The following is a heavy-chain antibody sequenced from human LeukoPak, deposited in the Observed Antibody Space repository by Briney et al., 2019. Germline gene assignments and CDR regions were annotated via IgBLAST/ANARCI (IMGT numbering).Heavy chain of an antibody. J-gene: IGHJ3*02. V-gene: IGHV3-23*01. CDR2: ISGSGGST. CDR1: GFTFSSYA. D-gene: IGHD2-2*01. Sequence: GGSLRLSCAASGFTFSSYAMSWVRQAPGKGLEWVSAISGSGGSTYYADSVKGRFTISRDNSKNTLYLQMNSLRVDDTAVYYCAKDVTPSVVVPAAWDAFDIWGQGTMVTVSS. CDR3: AKDVTPSVVVPAAWDAFDI.